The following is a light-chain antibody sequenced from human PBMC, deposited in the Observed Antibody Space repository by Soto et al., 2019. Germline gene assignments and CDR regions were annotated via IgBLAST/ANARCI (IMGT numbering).Light chain of an antibody. CDR2: EVT. Sequence: QSALTQPASVSGSPGQSITISCTGSSRDIGTSNLVSWYQQYPGKAPKLIIYEVTKRPSGISYRFSGSKSDNTASLTISGLQPEDEATYYCYSFTGISTSLFVFGTGTKAPS. CDR3: YSFTGISTSLFV. CDR1: SRDIGTSNL. J-gene: IGLJ1*01. V-gene: IGLV2-23*02.